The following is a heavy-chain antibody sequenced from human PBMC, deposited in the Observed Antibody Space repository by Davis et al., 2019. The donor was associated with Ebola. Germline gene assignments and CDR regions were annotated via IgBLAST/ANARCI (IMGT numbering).Heavy chain of an antibody. CDR1: GGSISSGAYY. Sequence: SETLSLTCTVSGGSISSGAYYWSWIRQHPGKGLEWIGYIYYSGSTYYNPSLKSRVTISVDTSKNQFSLNLSSVTAADTAVYYCARDRGVASTVGAYYGMDVWGQGTTVTVSS. CDR2: IYYSGST. J-gene: IGHJ6*02. CDR3: ARDRGVASTVGAYYGMDV. V-gene: IGHV4-31*03. D-gene: IGHD3-3*01.